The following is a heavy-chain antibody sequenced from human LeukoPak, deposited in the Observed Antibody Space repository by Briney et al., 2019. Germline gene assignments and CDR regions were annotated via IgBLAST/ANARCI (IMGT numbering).Heavy chain of an antibody. CDR1: GFTFSDAW. CDR3: TKSMVRGVINPARYYYYMDV. D-gene: IGHD3-10*01. J-gene: IGHJ6*03. V-gene: IGHV3-15*01. CDR2: IKSKTDGGTT. Sequence: GGSLRLSCAASGFTFSDAWMSWVRQAPGKGLEWVGRIKSKTDGGTTDYAAPVKGRFTISRDDSKNTLYLQMNSLKTEDTAVYYCTKSMVRGVINPARYYYYMDVWGKGTTVTVSS.